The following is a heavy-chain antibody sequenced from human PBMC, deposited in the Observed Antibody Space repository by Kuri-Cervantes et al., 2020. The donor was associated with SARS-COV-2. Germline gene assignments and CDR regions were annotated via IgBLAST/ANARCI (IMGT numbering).Heavy chain of an antibody. CDR3: ARSAPPGIAAAGVDWYFDY. V-gene: IGHV3-30-3*01. Sequence: LSLTCTVSGGSISSGDYYWSWVRQAPGKGLEWVAVISYDGSNKYYADSVKGRFTISRDNSKNTLYLQMNSLRAEDTAVYYCARSAPPGIAAAGVDWYFDYWGQGTLVTVSS. J-gene: IGHJ4*02. CDR1: GGSISSGD. D-gene: IGHD6-13*01. CDR2: ISYDGSNK.